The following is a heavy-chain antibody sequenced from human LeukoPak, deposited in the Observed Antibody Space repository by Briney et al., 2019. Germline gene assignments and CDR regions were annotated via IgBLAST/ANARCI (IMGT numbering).Heavy chain of an antibody. D-gene: IGHD1-26*01. CDR3: ARKWELPDY. V-gene: IGHV3-21*01. Sequence: GGSLRLSCAASGFIYSSYSMNWVRQAPGKGLEWVSSISSSSSYIYYADSVKGRFTISRDNSKNTLYLQMNSLRAEDTAVYYCARKWELPDYWGLGTLVTVSS. CDR1: GFIYSSYS. J-gene: IGHJ4*02. CDR2: ISSSSSYI.